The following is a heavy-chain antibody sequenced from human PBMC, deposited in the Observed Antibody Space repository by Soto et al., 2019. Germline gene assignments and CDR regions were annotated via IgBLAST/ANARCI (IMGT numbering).Heavy chain of an antibody. CDR3: ARDGYSSSWYWFDP. CDR2: IIPIFGTA. CDR1: GGTFSSYA. D-gene: IGHD6-13*01. J-gene: IGHJ5*02. Sequence: GASVKVSCKASGGTFSSYAISWVRQAPGQGLEWMGGIIPIFGTANYAQKFQGRVTITADESTSTAYMELSSLRSEHTAVYYCARDGYSSSWYWFDPWGQGTLVTVSS. V-gene: IGHV1-69*13.